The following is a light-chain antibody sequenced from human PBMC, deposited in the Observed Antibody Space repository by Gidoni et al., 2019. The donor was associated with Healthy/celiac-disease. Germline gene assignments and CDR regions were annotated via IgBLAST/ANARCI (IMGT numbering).Light chain of an antibody. Sequence: SSELTQDPAVSVALGQTVRITCQGASLRSYYANWSQQKPGQAPVLVIYGKNNRPSGIPDRFSGSSSGNTASLTITGAQAEDEADYYCNSRDSSGNHPVVFGGGTKLTVL. V-gene: IGLV3-19*01. J-gene: IGLJ2*01. CDR1: SLRSYY. CDR3: NSRDSSGNHPVV. CDR2: GKN.